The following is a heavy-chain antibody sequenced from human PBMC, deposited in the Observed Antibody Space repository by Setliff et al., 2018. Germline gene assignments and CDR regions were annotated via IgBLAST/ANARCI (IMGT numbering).Heavy chain of an antibody. V-gene: IGHV4-34*01. D-gene: IGHD2-21*02. CDR2: IGHTGSI. J-gene: IGHJ4*02. CDR3: ARDLGHGGDSGY. CDR1: GGSFSGYY. Sequence: PSETLSLTCAVYGGSFSGYYWSWIRQPPGKGLEWIGNIGHTGSINYNPSLKSRLTISRDTSKNQVSLKLNSVTATDTAVYYCARDLGHGGDSGYWGQGILVTVSS.